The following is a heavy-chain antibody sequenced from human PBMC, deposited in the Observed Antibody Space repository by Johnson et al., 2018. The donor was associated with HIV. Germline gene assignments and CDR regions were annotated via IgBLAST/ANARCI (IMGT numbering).Heavy chain of an antibody. Sequence: VQLVESGGGVVQPGGSLRLSCAASGFNFSNYGMHWVRQEPGKGLEWVTFIRYDGNNKYYADSVKGRFTISRDNSKNTLYLQMNSLRAEDTAVYYCAKVGSSSCYARTRLCAFDVWGQGTMVIVSS. CDR3: AKVGSSSCYARTRLCAFDV. D-gene: IGHD2-2*01. CDR2: IRYDGNNK. V-gene: IGHV3-30*02. CDR1: GFNFSNYG. J-gene: IGHJ3*01.